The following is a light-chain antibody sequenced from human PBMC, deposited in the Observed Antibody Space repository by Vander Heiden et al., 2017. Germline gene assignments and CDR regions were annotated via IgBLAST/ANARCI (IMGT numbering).Light chain of an antibody. Sequence: EIVMTQSPATLSVSPGERATLSCRASQSVSSNLAWYQQKPGQAPRLLIYGASTRATGIPASCSGSGSGTEFTLTISSLQSEDFAVYYCQQYNNWPRSTFGQGTRLEIK. CDR3: QQYNNWPRST. J-gene: IGKJ5*01. CDR1: QSVSSN. CDR2: GAS. V-gene: IGKV3-15*01.